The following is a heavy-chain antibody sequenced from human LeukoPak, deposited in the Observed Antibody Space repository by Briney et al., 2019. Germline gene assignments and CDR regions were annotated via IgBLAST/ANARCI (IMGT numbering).Heavy chain of an antibody. CDR2: IKSKTDGGTT. CDR3: TTEMGAAAGLNFDY. CDR1: GFTFSSYS. Sequence: GGSLRLSCAASGFTFSSYSMNWVRQAPGKGLEWVGRIKSKTDGGTTDDAAPVKGRFTISRDDSKNTLYLQMNSLKTEDTAVYYCTTEMGAAAGLNFDYWGQGTLVTVSS. J-gene: IGHJ4*02. D-gene: IGHD6-13*01. V-gene: IGHV3-15*01.